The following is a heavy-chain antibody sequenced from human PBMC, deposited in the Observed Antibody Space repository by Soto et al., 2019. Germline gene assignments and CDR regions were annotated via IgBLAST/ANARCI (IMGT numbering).Heavy chain of an antibody. J-gene: IGHJ4*02. CDR3: EKIAAAGTDYFDY. V-gene: IGHV3-64D*06. CDR2: ISSNGGST. Sequence: GGSLRLSCSASGFTFSSYAMHWVRQAPGKGLEYVSAISSNGGSTYYADSVKVRFTISRDNSKNTLYLQMSSLRAEETAVYYWEKIAAAGTDYFDYWGQGTLVTVSS. CDR1: GFTFSSYA. D-gene: IGHD6-13*01.